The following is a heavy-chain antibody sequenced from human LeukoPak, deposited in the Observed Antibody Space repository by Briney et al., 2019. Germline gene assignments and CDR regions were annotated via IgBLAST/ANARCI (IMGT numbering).Heavy chain of an antibody. CDR2: IPYDGSNK. Sequence: RRSLRPSYSASGFILTAYAMHWARQAPGKGLEWVALIPYDGSNKYYADFVKGRFTISRDSSKNTLYLQVNSLSAEDSAVFKWAKVSLRSGWSTNSFVTRGQGTLVTVSS. V-gene: IGHV3-30*18. D-gene: IGHD6-13*01. CDR3: AKVSLRSGWSTNSFVT. CDR1: GFILTAYA. J-gene: IGHJ4*02.